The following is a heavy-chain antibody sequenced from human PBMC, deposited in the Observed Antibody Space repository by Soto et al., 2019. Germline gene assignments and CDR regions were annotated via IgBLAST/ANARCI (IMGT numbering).Heavy chain of an antibody. CDR1: GGSFRGYY. CDR2: INHSGST. D-gene: IGHD6-13*01. Sequence: SETLSLTCAVYGGSFRGYYWSWIRQPPGKGLEWIGEINHSGSTNYNPSLKSRVTISVDTSKNQFSLKLSSVTAADTAVYYCASDIAAAGSGKHDYWGQGTLVTVSS. CDR3: ASDIAAAGSGKHDY. V-gene: IGHV4-34*01. J-gene: IGHJ4*02.